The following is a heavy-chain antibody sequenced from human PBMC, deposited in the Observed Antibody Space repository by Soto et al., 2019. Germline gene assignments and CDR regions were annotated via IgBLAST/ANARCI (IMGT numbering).Heavy chain of an antibody. V-gene: IGHV4-31*03. J-gene: IGHJ6*03. CDR3: ASMTTVTTSYYYYYYMDV. CDR2: IYYSGST. CDR1: GCSLRSGGYY. D-gene: IGHD4-17*01. Sequence: PSETPSPTRPVSGCSLRSGGYYLRWVRQHPGKGLEWIGYIYYSGSTYYNPSLKSRVTISVDTSKNQFSLKLSSVTAADTAVYYCASMTTVTTSYYYYYYMDVWGKGTTVTVSS.